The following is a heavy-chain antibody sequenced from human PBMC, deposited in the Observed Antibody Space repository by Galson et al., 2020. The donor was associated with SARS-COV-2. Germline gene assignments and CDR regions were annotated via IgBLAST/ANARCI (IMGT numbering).Heavy chain of an antibody. V-gene: IGHV4-59*11. CDR1: GGSFSSHY. Sequence: SETLSLTCTVSGGSFSSHYWSWIRQSPGKGLEWIGYIYYGGNTNYNPSLKSRVTMSIDTSKNQFSLKLTSMTAADTAVYYCAREGPNGSGTYYKREYYYFYYMDVWGKGTTVTVSS. CDR2: IYYGGNT. CDR3: AREGPNGSGTYYKREYYYFYYMDV. D-gene: IGHD3-10*01. J-gene: IGHJ6*03.